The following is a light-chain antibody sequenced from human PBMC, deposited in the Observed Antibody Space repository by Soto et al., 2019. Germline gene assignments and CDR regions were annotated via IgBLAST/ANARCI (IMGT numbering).Light chain of an antibody. V-gene: IGKV3D-20*01. Sequence: EIVLTQSPATLSLSPGESATLSCGASQGFSSNYLAWYQQKPGLAPRLLIYDASSRAIGIPDRFSGSASGTDFTLTISRLEPEDSAVYYRQQYGNSPTWTFGQGTRVEIK. CDR2: DAS. CDR3: QQYGNSPTWT. J-gene: IGKJ1*01. CDR1: QGFSSNY.